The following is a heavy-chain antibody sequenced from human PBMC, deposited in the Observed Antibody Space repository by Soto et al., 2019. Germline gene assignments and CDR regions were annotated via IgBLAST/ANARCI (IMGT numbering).Heavy chain of an antibody. V-gene: IGHV3-33*01. D-gene: IGHD3-3*01. CDR3: ARDTTIFGVVPTPDY. Sequence: GGSLRLSCAASGFTFSSHGMHWVRQAPSKGLEWVAVIWYDGSNKYYADSVKGRFTISRDNSKNTLYLQMNSLRAEDTAVYYCARDTTIFGVVPTPDYWGQGTLVTVS. J-gene: IGHJ4*02. CDR2: IWYDGSNK. CDR1: GFTFSSHG.